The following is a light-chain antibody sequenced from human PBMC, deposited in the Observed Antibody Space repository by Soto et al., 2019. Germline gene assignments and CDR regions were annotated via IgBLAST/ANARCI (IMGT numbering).Light chain of an antibody. CDR1: QSISSY. Sequence: DIQMTQSPSSLSASVGDRVTLTCRARQSISSYLNWYQQKPGKAPKLLIYAASSLQSGVQSRFSGSGSGTDFNLTIINLQPEDFATYYCQQSYSTLMYTFGQGTKLEIK. J-gene: IGKJ2*01. V-gene: IGKV1-39*01. CDR3: QQSYSTLMYT. CDR2: AAS.